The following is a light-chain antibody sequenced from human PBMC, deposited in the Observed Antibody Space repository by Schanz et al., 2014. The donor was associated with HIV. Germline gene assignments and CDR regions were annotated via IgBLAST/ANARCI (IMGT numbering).Light chain of an antibody. CDR2: EVS. V-gene: IGLV2-14*01. CDR3: QTWDSGIRV. CDR1: SSDVGVYNY. Sequence: QSALTQPASVSGSPGQSITISCTGTSSDVGVYNYVSWYQHHPGKAPKLMIYEVSKRPSGVPDRFSGSSSGADRYLTISSLQSEDEADYYCQTWDSGIRVFGGGTKLTVL. J-gene: IGLJ3*02.